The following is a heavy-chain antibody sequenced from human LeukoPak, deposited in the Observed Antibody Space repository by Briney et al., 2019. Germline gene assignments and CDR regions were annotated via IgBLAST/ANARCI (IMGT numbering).Heavy chain of an antibody. CDR2: IDPSDSYT. V-gene: IGHV5-10-1*01. CDR3: ARHVRPLRFLEWLLPRFDY. D-gene: IGHD3-3*01. J-gene: IGHJ4*02. Sequence: GESLKISCQGSGYSFTSYWISWVRQMPGKGLEWMGRIDPSDSYTNYSPSFQGHVTISADKSISTAYLQWSSLKASDTAMYYCARHVRPLRFLEWLLPRFDYWGQGTLVTVSS. CDR1: GYSFTSYW.